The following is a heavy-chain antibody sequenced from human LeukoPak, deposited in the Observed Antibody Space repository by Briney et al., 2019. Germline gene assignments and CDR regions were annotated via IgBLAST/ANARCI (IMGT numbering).Heavy chain of an antibody. CDR1: GFIFSSYS. CDR3: ARGRRYCSSTSCSNFDY. CDR2: IGVSGGNT. Sequence: RGSLRLSCAASGFIFSSYSMSWVRQAPGKGLEWVSAIGVSGGNTYYADSVKGRFTISRDNSKSTMYLQMNSLRAEDMAVYYCARGRRYCSSTSCSNFDYWGQGTLVTVSS. D-gene: IGHD2-2*01. V-gene: IGHV3-23*01. J-gene: IGHJ4*02.